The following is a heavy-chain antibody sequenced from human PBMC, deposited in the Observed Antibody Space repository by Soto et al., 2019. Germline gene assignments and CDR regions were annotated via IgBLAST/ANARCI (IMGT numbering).Heavy chain of an antibody. V-gene: IGHV4-59*01. CDR1: GGSITNYY. Sequence: SETLSLTCTVSGGSITNYYWNWIRRPPGKGLEWIGYMFYSGSTNSNPSLKSRVTISVDTSKSQISLELTSVTAADTARYYCAIDSRYCSGPRCYSASDDAIDVWGQVTMVTVSS. J-gene: IGHJ3*01. D-gene: IGHD2-2*02. CDR2: MFYSGST. CDR3: AIDSRYCSGPRCYSASDDAIDV.